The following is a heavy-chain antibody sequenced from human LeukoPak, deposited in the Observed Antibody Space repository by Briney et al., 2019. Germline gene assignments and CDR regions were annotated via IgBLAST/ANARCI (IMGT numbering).Heavy chain of an antibody. J-gene: IGHJ4*02. V-gene: IGHV6-1*01. CDR2: TFYRSRWYN. Sequence: SQILSLTCAISGDSVSSNSAAWNWIRQSPSRGLEWLGRTFYRSRWYNDYAVSMKSRITINPDTSKNQFSLQLNSVTPGDTAVYYCARDISARYDYWGQGALVTVSS. CDR3: ARDISARYDY. CDR1: GDSVSSNSAA. D-gene: IGHD6-6*01.